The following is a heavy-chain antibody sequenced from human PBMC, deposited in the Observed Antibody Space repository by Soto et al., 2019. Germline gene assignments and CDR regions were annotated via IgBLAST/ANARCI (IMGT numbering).Heavy chain of an antibody. CDR3: FFQADVGIRVLLPVSAFLLNRSSDL. CDR2: IKSKTDGGTT. J-gene: IGHJ2*01. V-gene: IGHV3-15*07. D-gene: IGHD3-3*01. Sequence: PGKGLEWVGRIKSKTDGGTTDFAASVKGRFAISRDDSKNMVYLQMNSLKTEDTAVYYFFFQADVGIRVLLPVSAFLLNRSSDL.